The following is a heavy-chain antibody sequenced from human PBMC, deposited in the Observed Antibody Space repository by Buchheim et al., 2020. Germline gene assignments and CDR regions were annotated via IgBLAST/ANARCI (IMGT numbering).Heavy chain of an antibody. Sequence: QVQLVESGGGVVQPGRSLRLSCAASGFSFSSYAMHWVRQAPGKGLEWVAVISYDGSNKYYADSVKGRFTISRDNSKNTLYLQMNSLRAEDTAVYYCARDVFGYYYDSSGYYHGDYWGQGTL. D-gene: IGHD3-22*01. J-gene: IGHJ4*02. CDR1: GFSFSSYA. CDR2: ISYDGSNK. CDR3: ARDVFGYYYDSSGYYHGDY. V-gene: IGHV3-30-3*01.